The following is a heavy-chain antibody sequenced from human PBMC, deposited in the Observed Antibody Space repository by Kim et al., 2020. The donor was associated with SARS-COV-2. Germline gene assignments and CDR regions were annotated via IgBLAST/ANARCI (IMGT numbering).Heavy chain of an antibody. CDR1: GGPLIGYY. CDR3: ARAIDTSGYYY. Sequence: SETLSLTCGVSGGPLIGYYWTWIRQPSGKGLEWIGEVTHGGRTNYSPSLQDRLTISVDMSKNQFSLKLASVTAADTAVYFCARAIDTSGYYYWGQGTLVTVSS. V-gene: IGHV4-34*01. D-gene: IGHD3-22*01. CDR2: VTHGGRT. J-gene: IGHJ4*02.